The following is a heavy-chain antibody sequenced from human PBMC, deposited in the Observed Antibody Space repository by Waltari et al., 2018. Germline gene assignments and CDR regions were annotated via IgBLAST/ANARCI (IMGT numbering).Heavy chain of an antibody. V-gene: IGHV4-34*01. CDR3: ARLSPIDCSSTSCYLGAFDI. Sequence: QVQLQQWGAGLLKPSETLSLTCAVYGGSFSGYYWSWIRQPPGKGLEWIGEINHSGSTNDNPSLKSRVTISVDTSKNQFSLKLSSVTAADTAVYYCARLSPIDCSSTSCYLGAFDIWGQGTMVTVSS. J-gene: IGHJ3*02. D-gene: IGHD2-2*01. CDR1: GGSFSGYY. CDR2: INHSGST.